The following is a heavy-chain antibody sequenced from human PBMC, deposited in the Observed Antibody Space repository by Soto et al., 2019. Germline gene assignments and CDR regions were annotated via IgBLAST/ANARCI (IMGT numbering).Heavy chain of an antibody. V-gene: IGHV3-21*01. D-gene: IGHD2-2*02. CDR3: ARGRPAPIRTLDY. J-gene: IGHJ4*02. CDR2: ISSSSSYI. Sequence: EVQLVESGGGLVKPGGSLRLSCAASGFTFSSYSMNWVRQAPGKGLEWVSSISSSSSYIYYADSVKGRFTISRDNAKNSLYLQTNSLRAEDTAVYYCARGRPAPIRTLDYWGQGTLVTVSS. CDR1: GFTFSSYS.